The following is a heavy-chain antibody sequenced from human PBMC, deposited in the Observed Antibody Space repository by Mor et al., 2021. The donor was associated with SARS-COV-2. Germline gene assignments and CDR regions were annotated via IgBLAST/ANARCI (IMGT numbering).Heavy chain of an antibody. D-gene: IGHD1-26*01. CDR3: TTSPGSILKFSGSPWRAFDI. Sequence: DYAAPVKGRFTISRDDSKNTLYLQMNSLKTEDTAVYYCTTSPGSILKFSGSPWRAFDIWGQGTMVTVSS. V-gene: IGHV3-15*01. J-gene: IGHJ3*02.